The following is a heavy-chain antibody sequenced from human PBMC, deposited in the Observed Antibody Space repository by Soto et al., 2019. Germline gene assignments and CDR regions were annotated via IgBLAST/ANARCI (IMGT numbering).Heavy chain of an antibody. J-gene: IGHJ4*02. D-gene: IGHD2-2*01. V-gene: IGHV3-21*01. CDR1: GFTFSSYS. Sequence: GGSLRLSCAASGFTFSSYSMNWVRQALGKGLEWVSSISSSSSYIYQADSVKGRFTISRDNAKNSLYLQMNSLRAEDTAVYYCARGSCSSTSCFPLYFDYWGQGTLVTVSS. CDR3: ARGSCSSTSCFPLYFDY. CDR2: ISSSSSYI.